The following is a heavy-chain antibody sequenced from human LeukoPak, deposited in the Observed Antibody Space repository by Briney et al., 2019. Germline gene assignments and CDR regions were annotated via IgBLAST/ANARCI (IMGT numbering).Heavy chain of an antibody. Sequence: GGSLRLSCAASGFTFSSYSMNWVRQAPGKGLEWVSYISSSSSTIYYADSVKGRFTISRDNAKNSLYLQMNSLSAEDDTAVYYCARGFGSSIPYSYYYYLDVWGKGTTVTVSS. V-gene: IGHV3-48*01. CDR1: GFTFSSYS. J-gene: IGHJ6*03. CDR3: ARGFGSSIPYSYYYYLDV. CDR2: ISSSSSTI. D-gene: IGHD6-6*01.